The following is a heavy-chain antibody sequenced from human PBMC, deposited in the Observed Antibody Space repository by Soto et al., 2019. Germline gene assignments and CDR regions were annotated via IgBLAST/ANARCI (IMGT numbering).Heavy chain of an antibody. Sequence: QVQLVQSGAEVKKPGASVKVSCKASGYTFTSYGISWVRQAPGQGLEWMGWLSAYNGNTNYAQKLQGTVNMTTDKSTSTAYIELRSLRSDDTAGYYCAISGVWEPRDCWGQGTLVTVSS. V-gene: IGHV1-18*01. J-gene: IGHJ4*02. CDR1: GYTFTSYG. CDR3: AISGVWEPRDC. D-gene: IGHD1-26*01. CDR2: LSAYNGNT.